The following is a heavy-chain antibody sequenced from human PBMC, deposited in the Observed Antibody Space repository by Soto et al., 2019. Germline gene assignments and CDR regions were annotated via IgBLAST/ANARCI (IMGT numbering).Heavy chain of an antibody. CDR2: ISSSSNYI. CDR1: GFTFSSYS. Sequence: EVQLVGSGGGMVKPGGSLRLSCAASGFTFSSYSMNWVRQAPGKGLEWVSSISSSSNYIYYADSVKGRFTITRDNAKNSLDLQMNSLRAEDTAVYCCAMGGYSGYGSDVYDYWGQGTLVTGSS. J-gene: IGHJ4*02. V-gene: IGHV3-21*01. D-gene: IGHD5-12*01. CDR3: AMGGYSGYGSDVYDY.